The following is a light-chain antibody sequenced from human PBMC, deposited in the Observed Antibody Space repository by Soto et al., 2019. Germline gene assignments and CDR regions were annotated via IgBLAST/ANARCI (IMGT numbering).Light chain of an antibody. CDR1: QHIRDL. CDR2: KAS. V-gene: IGKV1-5*03. Sequence: IQMTQSPSMVSASVGDKVIITCRASQHIRDLLAWYQQRPGKAPELLIYKASHLQTGVPSRFSGSGFGTEFTPTFTSLQPDDLATYYCQHYDHYPWTFGQGTKVEV. J-gene: IGKJ1*01. CDR3: QHYDHYPWT.